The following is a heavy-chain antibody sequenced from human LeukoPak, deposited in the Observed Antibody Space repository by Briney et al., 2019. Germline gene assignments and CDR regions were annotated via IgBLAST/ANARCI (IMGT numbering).Heavy chain of an antibody. D-gene: IGHD6-19*01. CDR3: ARSSGSYDGYYGVEV. CDR1: EFTFDDYV. V-gene: IGHV3-9*01. CDR2: MSWTSGSI. J-gene: IGHJ6*02. Sequence: GGSLRLSCGVSEFTFDDYVIHWVRQGPGKGLEWVAAMSWTSGSIADADSVEGRVNIFRDNAQSSLYLQMNSLRAEDTAFYYCARSSGSYDGYYGVEVWGQGTTVIVSS.